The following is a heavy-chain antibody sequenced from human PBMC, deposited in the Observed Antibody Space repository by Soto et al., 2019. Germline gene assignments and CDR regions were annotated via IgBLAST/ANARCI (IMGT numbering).Heavy chain of an antibody. J-gene: IGHJ4*02. CDR2: IYYSGST. CDR3: ARPRSSGYAGEFDY. V-gene: IGHV4-59*01. CDR1: GGSISPYY. D-gene: IGHD3-22*01. Sequence: SETLSLTCTVSGGSISPYYWSWIRRPPGKGLEWIGFIYYSGSTNYNPSLKSRVTISVDTSQNQFSLMLTSVTAADTAVYYCARPRSSGYAGEFDYWGQGTLVTVSS.